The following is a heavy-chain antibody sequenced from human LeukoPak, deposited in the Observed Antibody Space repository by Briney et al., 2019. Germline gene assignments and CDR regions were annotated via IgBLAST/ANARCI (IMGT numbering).Heavy chain of an antibody. J-gene: IGHJ4*02. Sequence: SETLSLTCTVSGGSISSSSYYWGWIRQPPGKGLEWIGSICYSGSTYYNPSLKSRVTISVDTSKNQFSLKLSSVTAADTAVYYCARHTTYGYSYGYDYWGQGTLVTVSS. CDR2: ICYSGST. CDR1: GGSISSSSYY. V-gene: IGHV4-39*01. CDR3: ARHTTYGYSYGYDY. D-gene: IGHD5-18*01.